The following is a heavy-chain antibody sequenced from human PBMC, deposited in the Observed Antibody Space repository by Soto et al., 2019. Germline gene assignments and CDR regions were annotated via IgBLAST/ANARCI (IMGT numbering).Heavy chain of an antibody. CDR2: ISGSGGST. Sequence: GGSLRLSCAASGFTFSSYAMSWVRQAPGKGLEWVSAISGSGGSTYYADSVKGRFTISRDNSKNTLYLQMNSLRAEDTAVYYCAKEVGSVVTLRSYYYYGMDVWGQGTTVTVSS. V-gene: IGHV3-23*01. D-gene: IGHD2-21*02. CDR3: AKEVGSVVTLRSYYYYGMDV. CDR1: GFTFSSYA. J-gene: IGHJ6*02.